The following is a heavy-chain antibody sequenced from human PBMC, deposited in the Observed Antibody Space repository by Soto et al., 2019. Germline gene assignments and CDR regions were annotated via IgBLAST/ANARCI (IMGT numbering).Heavy chain of an antibody. CDR2: IKQDGSEK. D-gene: IGHD5-18*01. V-gene: IGHV3-7*01. J-gene: IGHJ6*02. CDR1: GFTFSSYW. CDR3: ARDGPYSYGLYYYYYGMDV. Sequence: PGGSLRLSCAASGFTFSSYWMSWVRQAPGKGLEWVANIKQDGSEKYYVGSVKGRFTISRDNAKNSLYLQMNSLRAEDTAVYYCARDGPYSYGLYYYYYGMDVWGQGTTVTVSS.